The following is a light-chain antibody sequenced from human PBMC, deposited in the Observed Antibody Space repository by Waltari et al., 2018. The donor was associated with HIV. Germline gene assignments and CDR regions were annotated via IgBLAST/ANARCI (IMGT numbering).Light chain of an antibody. CDR1: SSNIGTNF. CDR2: KND. J-gene: IGLJ2*01. CDR3: AAWDDSLGGHVI. Sequence: SVLTQPPSASGTPGQRVTISCSGSSSNIGTNFVYWYQQLPGMAPKYIIHKNDQRPSGVPDRCSGSKSGTSASRAISGLRSEDEGDYYCAAWDDSLGGHVIFGGGTKLTVL. V-gene: IGLV1-47*01.